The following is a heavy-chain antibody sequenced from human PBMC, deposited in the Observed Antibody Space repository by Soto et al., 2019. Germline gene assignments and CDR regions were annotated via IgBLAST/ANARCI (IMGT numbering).Heavy chain of an antibody. V-gene: IGHV3-23*01. D-gene: IGHD1-7*01. Sequence: EVQLLESGGGLVQPGGSLRLSCAASGFTFSSYAMSWVRQAPGKGLEWVSAISGSGGSTYYADSVKGRFTISIDNSKNTLYLQMNSLRAEDTAVYYCASFRTTWDYYYGMDVWGQGTTVTVSS. CDR1: GFTFSSYA. J-gene: IGHJ6*02. CDR2: ISGSGGST. CDR3: ASFRTTWDYYYGMDV.